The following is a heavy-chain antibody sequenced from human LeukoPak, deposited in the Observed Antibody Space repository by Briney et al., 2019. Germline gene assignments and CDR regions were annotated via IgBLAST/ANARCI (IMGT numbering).Heavy chain of an antibody. CDR2: IYYSRST. J-gene: IGHJ4*02. CDR1: GGSISSSSYY. D-gene: IGHD3-22*01. V-gene: IGHV4-39*07. CDR3: AREQLYYYDSSGRGVDY. Sequence: SETLSLTCTVSGGSISSSSYYWGWIRQPPGKGLEWIGSIYYSRSTYYNPSLKSRVTISVDTSKNQFSLKLSSVTAADTAVYYCAREQLYYYDSSGRGVDYWGQGTLVTVSS.